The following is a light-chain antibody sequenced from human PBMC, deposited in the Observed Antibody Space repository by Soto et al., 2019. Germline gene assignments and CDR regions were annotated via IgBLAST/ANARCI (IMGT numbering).Light chain of an antibody. CDR3: QQYNNWSYT. Sequence: EIVMTQSPATLSVSPGERATLSCRASQSVSSNLAWYQQKPGQAPRLLIYGASTRATGIPARFSGSGSGTEFTLTISSLQSEDFAVYYWQQYNNWSYTFGQGTKVDIK. CDR2: GAS. V-gene: IGKV3-15*01. CDR1: QSVSSN. J-gene: IGKJ2*01.